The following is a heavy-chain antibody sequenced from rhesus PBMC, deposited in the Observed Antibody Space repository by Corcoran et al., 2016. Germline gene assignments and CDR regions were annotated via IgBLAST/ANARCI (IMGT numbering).Heavy chain of an antibody. CDR3: ARVGSGWYRGFDY. CDR2: IYGSGGST. CDR1: GGSISSNY. D-gene: IGHD6-31*01. V-gene: IGHV4-160*01. Sequence: QVQLQESGPGLVKPSETLSLTCAVSGGSISSNYWSWIRQAPGQGLEWIGRIYGSGGSTDYKPALRSRVTISTDTSKNQFSLKLSSVTAADTAVDYCARVGSGWYRGFDYWGQGVLVTVSS. J-gene: IGHJ4*01.